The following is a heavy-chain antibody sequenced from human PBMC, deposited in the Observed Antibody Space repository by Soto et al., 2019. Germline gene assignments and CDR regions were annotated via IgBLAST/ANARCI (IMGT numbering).Heavy chain of an antibody. Sequence: LSLTCSVSGASVAGGSYYWSWVRQPPGKGLEWIGYIPSRGRPFYNPSLTSRGTISADTSKNQLSLQLTSVTAADTAVYYCARDTYSGYDFGLWGQGTLVTVSS. D-gene: IGHD5-12*01. V-gene: IGHV4-30-4*01. CDR2: IPSRGRP. J-gene: IGHJ5*02. CDR1: GASVAGGSYY. CDR3: ARDTYSGYDFGL.